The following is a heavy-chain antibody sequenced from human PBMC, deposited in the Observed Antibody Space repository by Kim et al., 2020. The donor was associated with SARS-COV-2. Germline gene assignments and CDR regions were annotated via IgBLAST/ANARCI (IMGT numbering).Heavy chain of an antibody. J-gene: IGHJ3*02. D-gene: IGHD6-13*01. Sequence: KSRITINPDTSKNQFSLQLNSVTPEDTAVYYCARIAKQYSSSWYSDAFDIWGQGTMVTVSS. CDR3: ARIAKQYSSSWYSDAFDI. V-gene: IGHV6-1*01.